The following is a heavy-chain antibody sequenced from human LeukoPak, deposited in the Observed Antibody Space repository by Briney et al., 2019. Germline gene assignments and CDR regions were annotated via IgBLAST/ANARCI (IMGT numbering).Heavy chain of an antibody. CDR2: IYYSGST. Sequence: SETLSLTCTVSGGSISNYYWNWIRQPPGKGLEWIGYIYYSGSTNYNPSLKSRVTISVDTSKNQFSLKLSSVTAADTAVYYCARSRAYCGGDCYPNWFDPWGQGTLVTVSS. V-gene: IGHV4-59*01. CDR3: ARSRAYCGGDCYPNWFDP. J-gene: IGHJ5*02. CDR1: GGSISNYY. D-gene: IGHD2-21*02.